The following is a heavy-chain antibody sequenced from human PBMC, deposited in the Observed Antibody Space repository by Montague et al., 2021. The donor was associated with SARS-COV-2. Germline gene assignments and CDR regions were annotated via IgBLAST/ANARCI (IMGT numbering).Heavy chain of an antibody. CDR2: TYYRSKWYN. J-gene: IGHJ6*02. CDR3: ASGRMVPYSSSWTTLYYYYGMDV. Sequence: CAISGDSVSSSSAAWNWIRQSPSRGLEWLGRTYYRSKWYNDYAXXXKXXXTIXPDTSKNQFSLQLNSVTPEDTAVYYCASGRMVPYSSSWTTLYYYYGMDVWGQGTTVTVSS. CDR1: GDSVSSSSAA. V-gene: IGHV6-1*01. D-gene: IGHD6-13*01.